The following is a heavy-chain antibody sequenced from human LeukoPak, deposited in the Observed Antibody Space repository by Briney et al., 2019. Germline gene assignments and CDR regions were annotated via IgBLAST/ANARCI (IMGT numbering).Heavy chain of an antibody. CDR2: ISGSGDSA. D-gene: IGHD6-19*01. J-gene: IGHJ4*02. CDR1: GFTFSNYA. Sequence: GGSLRLSCASTGFTFSNYAMRWVREAPGKVLEWVSGISGSGDSAYYADSVKGRFTISRDNSKNTLYLQMNSLRAEDTAVYYCARRSGIAVAGAFDYWGQGTLVTVSS. V-gene: IGHV3-23*01. CDR3: ARRSGIAVAGAFDY.